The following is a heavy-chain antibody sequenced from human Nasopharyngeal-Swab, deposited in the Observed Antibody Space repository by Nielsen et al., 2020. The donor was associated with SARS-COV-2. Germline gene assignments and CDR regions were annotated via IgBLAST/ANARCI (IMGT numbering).Heavy chain of an antibody. V-gene: IGHV4-34*01. CDR3: ARAFYSGYCSSTSCYTGQSYFQH. Sequence: SETLSLTCAVYGGSFSGYYWSWIRQPPGKGLELIGEINHSGSTNYNPSLKSRVTISVDTSKNQFSLKLSSVTAADTAVYYCARAFYSGYCSSTSCYTGQSYFQHWGQGTLVTVSS. J-gene: IGHJ1*01. D-gene: IGHD2-2*02. CDR1: GGSFSGYY. CDR2: INHSGST.